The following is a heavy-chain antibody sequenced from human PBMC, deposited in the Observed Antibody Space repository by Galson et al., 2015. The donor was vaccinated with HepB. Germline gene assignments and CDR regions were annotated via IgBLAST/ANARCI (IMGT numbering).Heavy chain of an antibody. CDR3: ARWESPPYRNYLDY. V-gene: IGHV1-2*02. D-gene: IGHD1-26*01. J-gene: IGHJ4*02. CDR1: GYTFTGYY. CDR2: IDAYTGGT. Sequence: SVKVSCKASGYTFTGYYMHWVRQAPGQGLEWMGWIDAYTGGTNYAQKFQGRVTMTRDTSTSAAYMELSSLRSDDTAVYFCARWESPPYRNYLDYWGQGTLVTVSS.